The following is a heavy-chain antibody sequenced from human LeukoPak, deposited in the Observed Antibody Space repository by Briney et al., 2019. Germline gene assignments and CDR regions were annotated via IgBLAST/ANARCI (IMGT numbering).Heavy chain of an antibody. V-gene: IGHV3-30-3*01. CDR1: GSTFSSYA. CDR2: VSYDGSNK. Sequence: GRSLRLSCATSGSTFSSYAMHWVRQAPGKGLEWVAVVSYDGSNKYYADSVKGRFTISRDNSKNTLYLQMNSLRAEDTAVYYCARDIRQLVPLWYFDYWGQGTLVTVSS. J-gene: IGHJ4*02. D-gene: IGHD6-6*01. CDR3: ARDIRQLVPLWYFDY.